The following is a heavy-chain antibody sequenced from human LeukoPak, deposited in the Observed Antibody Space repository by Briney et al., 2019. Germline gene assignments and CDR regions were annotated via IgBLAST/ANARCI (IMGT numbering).Heavy chain of an antibody. V-gene: IGHV1-69*04. CDR3: ARSYGSGSLLDY. J-gene: IGHJ4*02. Sequence: SVKVSCKASGGTFSSYDISWVRQAPGQGLEWMGRIIPILGIASYAQKFQGRVTMTADKSTSTAYMELSSLRSEDTAVYYCARSYGSGSLLDYWGQGTLVTVSS. CDR2: IIPILGIA. D-gene: IGHD3-10*01. CDR1: GGTFSSYD.